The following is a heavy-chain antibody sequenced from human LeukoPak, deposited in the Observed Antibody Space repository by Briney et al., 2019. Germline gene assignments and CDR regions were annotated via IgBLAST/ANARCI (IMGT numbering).Heavy chain of an antibody. V-gene: IGHV1-69*05. Sequence: GASVKVSCKASGGTFSSYAISWVRQAPGQGLEWMGEIIPIFGTANYAQKFQGRVTMTRDTSTSTVYMELSSLRSEDTAVYYCAGAHSIAVAGGNFDYWGQGTLVTVSS. CDR1: GGTFSSYA. CDR3: AGAHSIAVAGGNFDY. J-gene: IGHJ4*02. CDR2: IIPIFGTA. D-gene: IGHD6-19*01.